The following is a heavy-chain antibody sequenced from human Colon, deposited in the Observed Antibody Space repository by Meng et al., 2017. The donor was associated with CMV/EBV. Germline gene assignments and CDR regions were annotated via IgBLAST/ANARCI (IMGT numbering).Heavy chain of an antibody. CDR2: INEAGSLK. CDR3: ATGRDTVIVPAYYYGMDV. Sequence: GGSLRLSCVGSRFTFNNYWMNWVRQAPGEGLEWVANINEAGSLKYYVDSVKGRFTISRDNAKNSVYLQMHSLRVEDTAVYFCATGRDTVIVPAYYYGMDVWGQGTTVTVSS. J-gene: IGHJ6*02. CDR1: RFTFNNYW. V-gene: IGHV3-7*01. D-gene: IGHD2-2*01.